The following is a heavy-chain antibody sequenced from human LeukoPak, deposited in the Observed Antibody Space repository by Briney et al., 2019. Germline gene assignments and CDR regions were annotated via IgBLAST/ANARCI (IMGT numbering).Heavy chain of an antibody. CDR2: INPNTGGT. J-gene: IGHJ4*02. V-gene: IGHV1-2*02. CDR1: GYTFTGNY. Sequence: GASVTVSFKVSGYTFTGNYIHWVRQAPGQGLEWMGWINPNTGGTKYAQKFQGRVTMTRDTSISTAYMELTWLKSDDTAVYYCARDSATAAAAELDYWGQGTLVTVSS. D-gene: IGHD6-13*01. CDR3: ARDSATAAAAELDY.